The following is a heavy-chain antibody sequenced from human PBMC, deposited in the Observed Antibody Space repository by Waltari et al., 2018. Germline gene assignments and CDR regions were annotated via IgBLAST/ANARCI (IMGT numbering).Heavy chain of an antibody. CDR2: INHSGST. CDR3: ARDRAGRYQLPHTKGCWFDP. CDR1: GGSFSGYY. V-gene: IGHV4-34*01. Sequence: QVQLQQWGAGLLKPSETLSLTCAVYGGSFSGYYWSWIRQSPGKGLVWIGEINHSGSTNYNPSLKSAVTISVDTSNNQFSLKRSSVAAAETAVYNCARDRAGRYQLPHTKGCWFDPWSQGTLVTVSS. D-gene: IGHD2-2*01. J-gene: IGHJ5*02.